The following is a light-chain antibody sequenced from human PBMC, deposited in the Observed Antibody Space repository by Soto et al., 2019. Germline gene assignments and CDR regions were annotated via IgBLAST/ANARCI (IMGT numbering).Light chain of an antibody. CDR2: AAS. J-gene: IGKJ1*01. V-gene: IGKV3-15*01. CDR3: QQYNYWPRT. CDR1: QSVVSS. Sequence: THSPGTLSLSPGERATLSCRASQSVVSSLAWYRQKPGQAPRLLIYAASTRATGIPARFSGSGSGTEFTLTISSLQSEDFAVYYCQQYNYWPRTFGQGTKVAIK.